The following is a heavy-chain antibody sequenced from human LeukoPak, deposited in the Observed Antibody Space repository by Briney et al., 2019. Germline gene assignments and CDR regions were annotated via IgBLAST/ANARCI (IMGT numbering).Heavy chain of an antibody. CDR3: ARAGYDTATGYCGAFDI. V-gene: IGHV4-59*01. Sequence: PSGTLSLTCTVSGGSISSFYWSWFRQPPGKGLEWIGLMYYSGSTYYNPSLKSRVSLSVDTSKNQFSLKLNSVTAADTAVYYCARAGYDTATGYCGAFDIWGQGTMVTVSS. CDR1: GGSISSFY. CDR2: MYYSGST. D-gene: IGHD3-9*01. J-gene: IGHJ3*02.